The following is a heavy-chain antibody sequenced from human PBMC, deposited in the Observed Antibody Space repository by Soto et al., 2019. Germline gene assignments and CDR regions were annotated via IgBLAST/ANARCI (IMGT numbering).Heavy chain of an antibody. CDR1: GGSVSSGSYY. CDR3: ARTVFVVYYDTSCYYYDY. J-gene: IGHJ4*02. Sequence: SETLSLTCTVSGGSVSSGSYYWSWIRQPPGKGLEWIGHFSYTGSTNYNPSLKSRVSISVDKSKNQFSLKLSSVTAADTAVYYCARTVFVVYYDTSCYYYDYWGQGTLVTVSS. D-gene: IGHD3-22*01. V-gene: IGHV4-61*01. CDR2: FSYTGST.